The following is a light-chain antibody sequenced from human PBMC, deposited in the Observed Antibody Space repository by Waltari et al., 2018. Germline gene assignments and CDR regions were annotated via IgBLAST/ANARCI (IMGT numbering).Light chain of an antibody. J-gene: IGLJ1*01. Sequence: SYALTQPPSVSVSPGQTARITCSGHDLPRKYAYWSQQKSGQAPRLVIFEDTKRPSGIPEGFSGSSSGTVATLTITGAQVDDEADYYCYSSDSTGLRVFGGGTTVVVL. V-gene: IGLV3-10*01. CDR1: DLPRKY. CDR2: EDT. CDR3: YSSDSTGLRV.